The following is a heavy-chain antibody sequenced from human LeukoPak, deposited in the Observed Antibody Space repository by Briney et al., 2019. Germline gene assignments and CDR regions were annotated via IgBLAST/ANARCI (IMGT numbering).Heavy chain of an antibody. CDR3: ATNCSSTSCYLPGAFDI. CDR2: IRYDGSNK. J-gene: IGHJ3*02. D-gene: IGHD2-2*01. V-gene: IGHV3-30*02. CDR1: GFTFSSYG. Sequence: GGSLRLSCAASGFTFSSYGMHWVRQAPGKGLEWVAFIRYDGSNKYYADSVKGRFTISRDNSKNTLYLQMNSLRAEDTAVYYCATNCSSTSCYLPGAFDIWGQGTMVTASS.